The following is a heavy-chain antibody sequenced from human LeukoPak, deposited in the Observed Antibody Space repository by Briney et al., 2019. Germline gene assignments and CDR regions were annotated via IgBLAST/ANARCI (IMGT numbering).Heavy chain of an antibody. Sequence: PSETLSLTCTVSGGSISSYYWSWIRQPPGKGLEWIGYISYSGSTNYNPSLKSRVTISVDMSKNQFSLKLSSVTAADTAVYYCARDGLSFGVPGLPFDPWGQGTLVTVSS. CDR2: ISYSGST. J-gene: IGHJ5*02. D-gene: IGHD2-8*02. V-gene: IGHV4-59*01. CDR3: ARDGLSFGVPGLPFDP. CDR1: GGSISSYY.